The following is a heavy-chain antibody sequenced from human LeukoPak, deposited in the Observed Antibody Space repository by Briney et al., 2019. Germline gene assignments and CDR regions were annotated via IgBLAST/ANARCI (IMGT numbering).Heavy chain of an antibody. CDR3: ARDPRYAAGIFFDY. Sequence: SQTLSLTCAISGDSVSSKTVAWNWIRQSPSRGLEWLGKTAYRSRWFTDYVVPVKGRITINPDTSKNQFSLELNSVTPEDTAVYYCARDPRYAAGIFFDYWGQGILVTVSS. J-gene: IGHJ4*02. CDR1: GDSVSSKTVA. D-gene: IGHD2-2*01. V-gene: IGHV6-1*01. CDR2: TAYRSRWFT.